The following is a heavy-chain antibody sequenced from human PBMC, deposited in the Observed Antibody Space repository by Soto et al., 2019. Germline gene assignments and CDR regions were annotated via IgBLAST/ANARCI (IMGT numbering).Heavy chain of an antibody. CDR3: VEGWNDF. J-gene: IGHJ4*02. Sequence: HLVESGGDLVKPGGSLRLSCAASGFMFSSAWMSWVRQAPGKGLEWVGRIKSKRDGGTTDYAPPVKGRFVISRDDSKNTLYLQRDGLKTDDKAVYYCVEGWNDFWGQGTLVAVSS. V-gene: IGHV3-15*01. CDR1: GFMFSSAW. CDR2: IKSKRDGGTT. D-gene: IGHD1-1*01.